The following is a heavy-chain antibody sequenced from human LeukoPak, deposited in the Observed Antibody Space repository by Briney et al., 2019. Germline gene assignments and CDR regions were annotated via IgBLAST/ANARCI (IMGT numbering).Heavy chain of an antibody. CDR1: GFTFSSYE. CDR2: YRGGFT. V-gene: IGHV3-53*01. Sequence: GGSLRLSCAASGFTFSSYEMNWVRQAPGKGLEWVSVYRGGFTYYADSVRGRFSISRDNSKNTLYLQMNSLRAEDTALYYCAREFLGFHPWGQGTLVTVSS. D-gene: IGHD2/OR15-2a*01. J-gene: IGHJ5*02. CDR3: AREFLGFHP.